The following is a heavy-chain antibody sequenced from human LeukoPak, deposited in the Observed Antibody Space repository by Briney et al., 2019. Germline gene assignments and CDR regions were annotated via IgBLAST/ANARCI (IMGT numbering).Heavy chain of an antibody. Sequence: SETLSLTCTVSGGSISSYYWSWIRQPAGKGLEWIGRIYTSGSTYYNPSLKSRVTISVDTSKNQFSLKLSSVTAADTAVYYCARGRATNPFDYWGQGTLVTVSS. CDR3: ARGRATNPFDY. D-gene: IGHD5-12*01. V-gene: IGHV4-4*07. CDR1: GGSISSYY. J-gene: IGHJ4*02. CDR2: IYTSGST.